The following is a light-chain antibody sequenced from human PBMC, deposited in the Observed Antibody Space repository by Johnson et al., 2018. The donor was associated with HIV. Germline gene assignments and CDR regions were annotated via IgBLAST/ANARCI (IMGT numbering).Light chain of an antibody. CDR2: DNN. Sequence: QSVLTQPPSVSAAPGQKVTISCSGSSSNIGNNYVSWYQQLPGTAPKLLIYDNNKRPSGIPDRFSGSKSGTSATLGITGLQTGDEADYYGGTWDSSLSAYVFGSWTKVPVL. CDR1: SSNIGNNY. CDR3: GTWDSSLSAYV. J-gene: IGLJ1*01. V-gene: IGLV1-51*01.